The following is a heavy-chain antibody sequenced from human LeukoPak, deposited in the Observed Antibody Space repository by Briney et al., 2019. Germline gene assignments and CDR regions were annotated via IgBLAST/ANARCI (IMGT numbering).Heavy chain of an antibody. J-gene: IGHJ4*02. CDR1: GFTFTSYA. CDR2: ITGSGGTT. CDR3: AKMQGYFDY. Sequence: PGGSLRHSCAASGFTFTSYAMSWVRQAPPKGLEWVSAITGSGGTTYYADFVKGRFTISRDNSKNTLYLQMNGLRVEDTAVYYCAKMQGYFDYWGQGTLVTVSS. V-gene: IGHV3-23*01.